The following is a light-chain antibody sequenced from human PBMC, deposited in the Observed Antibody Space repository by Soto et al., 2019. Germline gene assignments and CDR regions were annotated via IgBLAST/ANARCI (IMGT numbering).Light chain of an antibody. CDR1: HRDGFAYNY. Sequence: SVLAQPPPLSGAPGQSITHSRPRNHRDGFAYNYVSCYQHHPGKAPTLIIYDVTNRPSGVSNPFSGSKSGNTASLTISGLQPEDEADYYCSSYTTSNTRQIVFGTGTKVTVL. CDR2: DVT. CDR3: SSYTTSNTRQIV. V-gene: IGLV2-14*03. J-gene: IGLJ1*01.